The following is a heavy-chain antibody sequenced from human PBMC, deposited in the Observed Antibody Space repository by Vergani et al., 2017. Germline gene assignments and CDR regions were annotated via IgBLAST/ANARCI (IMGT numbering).Heavy chain of an antibody. D-gene: IGHD2-2*01. CDR3: AKVSKQVTGYFQH. Sequence: VQLVESGGGVVQPGRSLRLSCAASGFTFSSYAMHWVRQAPGKGLEWVSAISGSGGSTNYADAVKGRFTIARDKSKNTLYLQMNSLRAEDTAVYYCAKVSKQVTGYFQHWGQGTLVTVSS. CDR2: ISGSGGST. CDR1: GFTFSSYA. J-gene: IGHJ1*01. V-gene: IGHV3-23*04.